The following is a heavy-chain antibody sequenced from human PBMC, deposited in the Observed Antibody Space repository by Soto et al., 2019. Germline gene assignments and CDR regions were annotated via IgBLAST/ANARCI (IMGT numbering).Heavy chain of an antibody. CDR1: GFTFTSSA. D-gene: IGHD6-13*01. CDR3: AADGDQQLVDY. Sequence: QMQLVQSGPEVKKPGTSVKVSCKASGFTFTSSAVQWVRQARGQRLEWIGWIVVGSGNTNYAQKFQERVTITRDMSTSTAYMELSSLRSEDTAMYYCAADGDQQLVDYWGQGTLVTVSS. V-gene: IGHV1-58*01. J-gene: IGHJ4*02. CDR2: IVVGSGNT.